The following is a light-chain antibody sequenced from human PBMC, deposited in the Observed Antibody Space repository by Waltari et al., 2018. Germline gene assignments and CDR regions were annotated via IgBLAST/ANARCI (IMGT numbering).Light chain of an antibody. CDR1: KRDIGTYDL. Sequence: QSALTQPASVSGSPGQSITISCSGTKRDIGTYDLVSWYQHHPGKATKVIIYQDNKLPSGVSNLISGSKSGNTGSLTVSGLQAEDEADYYCCAYAGSYTYVFGGGTKVTV. J-gene: IGLJ1*01. CDR3: CAYAGSYTYV. CDR2: QDN. V-gene: IGLV2-23*01.